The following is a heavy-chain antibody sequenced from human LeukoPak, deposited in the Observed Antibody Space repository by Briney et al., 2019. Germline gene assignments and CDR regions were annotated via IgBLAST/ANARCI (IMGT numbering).Heavy chain of an antibody. J-gene: IGHJ4*02. Sequence: SETLSLTCAVYGESFSGYYWSWIRQPPGKGLEWIGEINHSGSTNYNPSLKSRVTMSVDTSKNQFSLKLTSVTAADTAVYYCAEGGQWLRVWGQGTLVTVSS. CDR1: GESFSGYY. D-gene: IGHD6-19*01. CDR2: INHSGST. CDR3: AEGGQWLRV. V-gene: IGHV4-34*01.